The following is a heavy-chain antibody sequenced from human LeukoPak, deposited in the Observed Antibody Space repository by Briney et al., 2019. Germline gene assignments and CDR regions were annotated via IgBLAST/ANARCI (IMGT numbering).Heavy chain of an antibody. D-gene: IGHD4-17*01. CDR3: AKDRDDYGDYRAFDY. Sequence: GGSLRLSCAASGFTFDDYAMHWVRQAPGKGLEWVSGISWNSGSIGYADSVKGRFTIFRDNAKNSLYLQMNSLRAEDTALYYCAKDRDDYGDYRAFDYWGQGTLVTVSS. J-gene: IGHJ4*02. V-gene: IGHV3-9*01. CDR1: GFTFDDYA. CDR2: ISWNSGSI.